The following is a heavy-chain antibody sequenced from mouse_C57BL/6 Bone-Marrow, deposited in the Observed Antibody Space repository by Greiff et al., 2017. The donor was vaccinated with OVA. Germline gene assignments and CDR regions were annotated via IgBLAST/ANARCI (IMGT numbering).Heavy chain of an antibody. J-gene: IGHJ4*01. CDR1: GYTFPDYN. CDR3: ARREVGRGYYAMDY. CDR2: LNPHNVGN. Sequence: EVQLQQSGPELVKPGASVKMSCKASGYTFPDYNMHWVKQSPGTSLEWIGYLNPHNVGNSYTQKFKGKATLTVNKSSSTDYTELRSLTSEDSAVYYCARREVGRGYYAMDYWGQGTSVTVSS. D-gene: IGHD4-1*01. V-gene: IGHV1-22*01.